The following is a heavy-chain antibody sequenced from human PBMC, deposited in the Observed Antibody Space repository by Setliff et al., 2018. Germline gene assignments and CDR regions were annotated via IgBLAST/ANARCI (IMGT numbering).Heavy chain of an antibody. D-gene: IGHD6-13*01. CDR3: AKDQARWLVAAGTADY. Sequence: HPGGSLRLSCANSGFTFRNYAMNWVRQAPGKGLEWVSVISGTDQNTKYADSVKGRFTISRDDSKNMLYLQMNSLRVEDTAIYYCAKDQARWLVAAGTADYWGQGVLVTVSS. CDR1: GFTFRNYA. CDR2: ISGTDQNT. V-gene: IGHV3-23*01. J-gene: IGHJ4*02.